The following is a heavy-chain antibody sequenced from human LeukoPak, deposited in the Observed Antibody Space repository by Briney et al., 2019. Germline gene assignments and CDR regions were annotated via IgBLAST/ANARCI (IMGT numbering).Heavy chain of an antibody. CDR2: IIPIFGTA. CDR3: ARGGGLLWFGELLFNWFDP. D-gene: IGHD3-10*01. Sequence: EASVKVSCKASGGTFSSYAISWVRQAPGQGLEWMGGIIPIFGTANYAQKFQGRVTITADESTSTAYMEPSSLRSEDTAVYYCARGGGLLWFGELLFNWFDPWGQGTLVTVSS. CDR1: GGTFSSYA. J-gene: IGHJ5*02. V-gene: IGHV1-69*13.